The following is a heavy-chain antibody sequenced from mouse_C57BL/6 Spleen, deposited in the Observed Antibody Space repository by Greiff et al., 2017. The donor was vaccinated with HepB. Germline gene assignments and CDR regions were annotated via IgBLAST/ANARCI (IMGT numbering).Heavy chain of an antibody. D-gene: IGHD2-4*01. CDR3: ARHGDYYYAMDY. J-gene: IGHJ4*01. CDR1: GFSFTSYG. CDR2: IWSDGST. Sequence: QVQLQQSGPGLVAPSQSLSITCTVSGFSFTSYGVHWVRQPPGKGLEWLVVIWSDGSTTYNSALKSRLSISKDNSKSQVFLKMNSLQTDDTAMYYCARHGDYYYAMDYWGQGTSVTVSS. V-gene: IGHV2-6-1*01.